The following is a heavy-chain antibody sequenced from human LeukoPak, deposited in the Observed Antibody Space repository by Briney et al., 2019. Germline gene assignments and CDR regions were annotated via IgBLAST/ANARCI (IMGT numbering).Heavy chain of an antibody. J-gene: IGHJ5*02. CDR3: ARESGIAAALDL. Sequence: GGFLRLSCAASGFTFSSYWTHWVRQAPGKGLVWVSRINTDGSSTSYADSVKGRFTISRDNAKNTLYLQMNSLRAEDTAVYYCARESGIAAALDLWGQGTLVTVSS. CDR2: INTDGSST. V-gene: IGHV3-74*01. D-gene: IGHD6-13*01. CDR1: GFTFSSYW.